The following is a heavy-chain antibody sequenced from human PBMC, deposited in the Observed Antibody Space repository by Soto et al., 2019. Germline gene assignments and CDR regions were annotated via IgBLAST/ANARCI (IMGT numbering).Heavy chain of an antibody. V-gene: IGHV4-4*07. CDR2: IYATGSS. Sequence: SETLSLTGNVSGASLSGYYCSWIRQPPGKGLEWIGRIYATGSSDYNPSLKSRITISVDMSKKQFSLTLRSVTASDKAMSYCVSDGTKNLPEWFDLSGQGTLVTVSS. CDR3: VSDGTKNLPEWFDL. CDR1: GASLSGYY. D-gene: IGHD1-1*01. J-gene: IGHJ5*02.